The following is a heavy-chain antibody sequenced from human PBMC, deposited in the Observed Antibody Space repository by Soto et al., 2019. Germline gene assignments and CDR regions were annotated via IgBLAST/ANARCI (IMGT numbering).Heavy chain of an antibody. CDR2: IYYSGST. V-gene: IGHV4-30-4*01. J-gene: IGHJ4*02. CDR1: GGSISSGDYY. D-gene: IGHD3-9*01. Sequence: SETLSLTCTVSGGSISSGDYYWSWIRQPPGKGLEWIGYIYYSGSTYYNPSLKSRVTISVDTSKNQFSLKLSSVTAADTAVYYCARAKVLRYFDWSAELNYYFDYWGQGTLVTVSS. CDR3: ARAKVLRYFDWSAELNYYFDY.